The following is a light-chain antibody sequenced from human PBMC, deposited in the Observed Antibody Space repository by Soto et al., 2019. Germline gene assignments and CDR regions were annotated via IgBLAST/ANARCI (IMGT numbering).Light chain of an antibody. V-gene: IGKV3D-15*01. Sequence: VLKLSPGTLSLYPGERATLSCRASQSVTTQLAWYQQKPGQAPRLLIYDASTRATGFPARFSGSGSGTEFTLTISSLQSEDFAVYYCQQYNNWPLTFGGGTKVDIK. CDR2: DAS. CDR1: QSVTTQ. CDR3: QQYNNWPLT. J-gene: IGKJ4*01.